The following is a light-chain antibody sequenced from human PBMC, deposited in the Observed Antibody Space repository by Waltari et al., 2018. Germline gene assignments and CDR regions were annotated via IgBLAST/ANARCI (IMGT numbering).Light chain of an antibody. CDR1: NIGSKS. Sequence: SYVLTQPPSVSVAPGKTAMITCGGDNIGSKSVHWYQQKSGQAPIVVISYDSDRPSGIPERLSGSNSGNMATLTISRVEAGDEADYYCQVWDSASDHRGVFGGGTKLTVL. J-gene: IGLJ3*02. CDR2: YDS. CDR3: QVWDSASDHRGV. V-gene: IGLV3-21*04.